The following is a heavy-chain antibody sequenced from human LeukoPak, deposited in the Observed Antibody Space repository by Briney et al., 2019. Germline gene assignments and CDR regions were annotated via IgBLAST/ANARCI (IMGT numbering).Heavy chain of an antibody. CDR1: GFTFDDYA. Sequence: PGGSLRLSCAASGFTFDDYAMHWVRQAPGKGLEWVSGISWNSGSVGYADSVKGRFTISRDNAKNSLYLQMNSLRAEDMALYYCARLGSYGAFDIWGQGTMVTVSS. V-gene: IGHV3-9*03. D-gene: IGHD1-26*01. J-gene: IGHJ3*02. CDR2: ISWNSGSV. CDR3: ARLGSYGAFDI.